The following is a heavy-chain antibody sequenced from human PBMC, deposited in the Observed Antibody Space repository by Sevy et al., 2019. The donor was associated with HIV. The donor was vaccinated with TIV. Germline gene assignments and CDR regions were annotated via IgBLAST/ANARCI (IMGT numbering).Heavy chain of an antibody. J-gene: IGHJ5*02. D-gene: IGHD3-22*01. CDR1: GFTFDDYA. Sequence: GGSLRLSCAASGFTFDDYAMHWVRQAPGKGLEWVSGISWNSGSIGYADSVKGRFTISRDNAKNSLYLQMNSLRVEDTALYYCAVGNYYDTNGSTRDWFDPWGQGTLVTVSS. CDR2: ISWNSGSI. V-gene: IGHV3-9*01. CDR3: AVGNYYDTNGSTRDWFDP.